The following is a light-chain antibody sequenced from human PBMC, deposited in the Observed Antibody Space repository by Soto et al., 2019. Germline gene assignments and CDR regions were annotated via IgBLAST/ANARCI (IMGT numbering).Light chain of an antibody. V-gene: IGLV4-60*02. CDR3: ETWDSNIWV. J-gene: IGLJ3*02. Sequence: QLVLTQSSSASASLGSSVKLTCTLSSGHSSYIIAWHQQQPGKAPRYLMKLEGSGSYNKGSGVPDRFSGSSSGADRYLTISNLQFEGEADYYCETWDSNIWVFGGGTKVTVL. CDR2: LEGSGSY. CDR1: SGHSSYI.